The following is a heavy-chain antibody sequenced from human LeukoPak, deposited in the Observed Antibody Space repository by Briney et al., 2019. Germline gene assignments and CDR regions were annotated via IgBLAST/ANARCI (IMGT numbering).Heavy chain of an antibody. V-gene: IGHV3-53*01. J-gene: IGHJ5*02. CDR1: GFTVSSNY. D-gene: IGHD4-23*01. CDR3: ARLGVTVVTAYNWFDP. Sequence: PGGSLRLSCAASGFTVSSNYMSWVRQAPGKGLEWVSVIYSGGSTYYADSVKGRFTISRDNAKNSLYLQMNSLRAEDTAVYYCARLGVTVVTAYNWFDPWGQGTLVTVSS. CDR2: IYSGGST.